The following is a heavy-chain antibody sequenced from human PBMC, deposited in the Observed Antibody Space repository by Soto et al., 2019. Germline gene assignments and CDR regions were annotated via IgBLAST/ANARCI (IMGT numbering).Heavy chain of an antibody. CDR2: IYYSGST. CDR3: GRHQDDYGDWYAFDI. V-gene: IGHV4-59*08. Sequence: PSETLSLTCTVSGGSISSYYWSWIRQPPGKGLERIGYIYYSGSTNYNPSLKSRVTISVDTSKNQFSLKLSSVTAADTAVYYCGRHQDDYGDWYAFDIWGQGTMVTVSS. D-gene: IGHD4-17*01. CDR1: GGSISSYY. J-gene: IGHJ3*02.